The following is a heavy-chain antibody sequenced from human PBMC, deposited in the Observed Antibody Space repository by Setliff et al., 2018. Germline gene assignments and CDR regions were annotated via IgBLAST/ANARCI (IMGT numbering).Heavy chain of an antibody. CDR3: ARVYAYSYGFDS. CDR1: GFTLSSNY. D-gene: IGHD5-18*01. V-gene: IGHV3-53*01. CDR2: IYSSGST. J-gene: IGHJ4*02. Sequence: GGSLRLSCEVSGFTLSSNYMSWVRQAPGLGLEWVSFIYSSGSTYHAESVKGRFTISRDNSKNTLYLQMNSLRVEDTAVYYCARVYAYSYGFDSWGQGTQVTVSS.